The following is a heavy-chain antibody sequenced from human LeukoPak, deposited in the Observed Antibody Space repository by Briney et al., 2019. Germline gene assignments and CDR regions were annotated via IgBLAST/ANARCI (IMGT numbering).Heavy chain of an antibody. J-gene: IGHJ4*02. CDR3: GRDLGGRSGY. Sequence: GGSLRLSCAASGFTFSNYAMSWVRQAPEKGLEWVSAISGSGGSTYYADSVKGRFTISRDNAKNTLYLQMNSLRAEDTAVYYCGRDLGGRSGYWGQGTLVTVSS. CDR1: GFTFSNYA. CDR2: ISGSGGST. D-gene: IGHD1-26*01. V-gene: IGHV3-23*01.